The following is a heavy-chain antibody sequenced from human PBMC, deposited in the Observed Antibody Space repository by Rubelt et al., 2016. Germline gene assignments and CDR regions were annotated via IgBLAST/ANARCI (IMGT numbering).Heavy chain of an antibody. D-gene: IGHD3-3*01. V-gene: IGHV4-59*12. CDR2: IYYSGST. CDR3: ARDRYDGFWSGSSGNHYYRMDV. Sequence: WKGLEWIGYIYYSGSTNYNPSLKSRVTISVDKSKNQFSLKLSSVTAADTAVYYCARDRYDGFWSGSSGNHYYRMDVWGQGTTVTVSS. J-gene: IGHJ6*02.